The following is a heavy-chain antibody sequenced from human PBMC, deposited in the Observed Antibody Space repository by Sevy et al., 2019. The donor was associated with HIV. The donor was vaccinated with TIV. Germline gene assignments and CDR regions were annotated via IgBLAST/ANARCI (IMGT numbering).Heavy chain of an antibody. CDR2: IYFTGNT. Sequence: SETLSLTCSVSGGSISSYFWTWVRQSPGKGLEWIGNIYFTGNTDYSPSLKSRVTLSLDTSKSQFSLTLKSVTAADTAIYFCARATTTHSRVLDYWGQGTLVTVSS. J-gene: IGHJ4*02. CDR1: GGSISSYF. D-gene: IGHD1-1*01. V-gene: IGHV4-59*01. CDR3: ARATTTHSRVLDY.